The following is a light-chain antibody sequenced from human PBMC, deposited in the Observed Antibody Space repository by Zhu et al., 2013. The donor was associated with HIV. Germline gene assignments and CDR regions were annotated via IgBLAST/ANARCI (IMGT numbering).Light chain of an antibody. CDR3: QQYGSSPRT. J-gene: IGKJ1*01. Sequence: VLTQSPGTLSLSPGERATLSCRASQIVRSNYLAWYQQKPGQAPRLLIYGASTRATGIPDRFSGSGSGTDFTLTISRLEPEDFAVYYCQQYGSSPRTFGQGTKVEIK. CDR2: GAS. CDR1: QIVRSNY. V-gene: IGKV3-20*01.